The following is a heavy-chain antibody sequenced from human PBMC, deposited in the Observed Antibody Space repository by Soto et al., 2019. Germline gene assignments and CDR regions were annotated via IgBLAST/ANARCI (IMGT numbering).Heavy chain of an antibody. D-gene: IGHD3-16*01. CDR2: INENGMNT. Sequence: GGSLRLSCVASGFTFGNFAMSWVRQAPGKGLEWVSTINENGMNTHYADTVKGRFAISRDDSKTTVYLQMNGLRVEDTATYYCVKGNSAYYYEYWGQGTLVTVSS. J-gene: IGHJ4*02. CDR3: VKGNSAYYYEY. V-gene: IGHV3-23*01. CDR1: GFTFGNFA.